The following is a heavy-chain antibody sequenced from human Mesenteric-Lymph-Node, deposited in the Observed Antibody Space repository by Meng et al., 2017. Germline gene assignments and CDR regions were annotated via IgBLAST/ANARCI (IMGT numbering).Heavy chain of an antibody. J-gene: IGHJ5*02. Sequence: SVKVSCKASGGTFSSYTISWVRQAPGQGLKWMGRIIPILGIANYAQKFQGRVTITADKSTSTAYMELSSLRSEDTAVYYCARDRGDSSGYVLTRFDPWGQGTLVTVSS. CDR1: GGTFSSYT. V-gene: IGHV1-69*04. CDR2: IIPILGIA. D-gene: IGHD3-22*01. CDR3: ARDRGDSSGYVLTRFDP.